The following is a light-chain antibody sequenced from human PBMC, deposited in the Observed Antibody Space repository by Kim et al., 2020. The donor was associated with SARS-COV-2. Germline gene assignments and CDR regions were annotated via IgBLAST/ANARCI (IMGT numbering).Light chain of an antibody. V-gene: IGLV2-23*02. Sequence: QSALTQPASVSGSPGQSITISCTGTSSDVGSYNLVSWYQHHPGKAPTLMIYEVSKRPSGVSNRFSGSKSGNTASLTISGLQAEDEADYYCCAYASSSTGVFGGGTHLTV. J-gene: IGLJ2*01. CDR1: SSDVGSYNL. CDR3: CAYASSSTGV. CDR2: EVS.